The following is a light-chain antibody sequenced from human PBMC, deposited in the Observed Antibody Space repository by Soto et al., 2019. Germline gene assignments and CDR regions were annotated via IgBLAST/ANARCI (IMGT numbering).Light chain of an antibody. J-gene: IGKJ5*01. CDR1: QSVSSSY. V-gene: IGKV3-20*01. CDR2: GAS. Sequence: EIVLTQSPATLSLSPWERATLSCGASQSVSSSYLAWYQHKPGQAPRLLIYGASSRATGIPDRFSGSGSGTDFTFTISRLEPEDFAVYYCHQYGGSPPYAFGQGTRLEIK. CDR3: HQYGGSPPYA.